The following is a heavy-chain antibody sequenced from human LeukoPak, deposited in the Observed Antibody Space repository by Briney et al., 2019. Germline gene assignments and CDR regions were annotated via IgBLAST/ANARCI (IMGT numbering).Heavy chain of an antibody. CDR2: IYTTGAT. Sequence: SETLSLTCAVSSGSISSYYWSWIRQPAGKGLEWIGRIYTTGATHYNPSLNSRVTMSIDTSKNQFSLKLRSVTAADTAVYYCARDGYTASYYSLHFWGQGILVTVPS. V-gene: IGHV4-4*07. CDR3: ARDGYTASYYSLHF. CDR1: SGSISSYY. J-gene: IGHJ4*02. D-gene: IGHD1-26*01.